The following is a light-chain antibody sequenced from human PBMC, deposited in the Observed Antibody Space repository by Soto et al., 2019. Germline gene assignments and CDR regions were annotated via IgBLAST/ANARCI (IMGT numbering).Light chain of an antibody. Sequence: QAVVTQPASMSGSPGQSITISCTGTSDDVGGYDFVSWYQQHPGKVPRLIIYDFIKRPSGVSHRFSGSKSGNTASLTISGLQIEDEADYYCASYTSSSTYLFGGGTKVTVL. J-gene: IGLJ3*02. CDR2: DFI. CDR1: SDDVGGYDF. V-gene: IGLV2-14*03. CDR3: ASYTSSSTYL.